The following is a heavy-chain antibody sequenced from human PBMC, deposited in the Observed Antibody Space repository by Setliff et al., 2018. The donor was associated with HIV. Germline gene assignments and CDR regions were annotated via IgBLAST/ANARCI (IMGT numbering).Heavy chain of an antibody. V-gene: IGHV1-69*13. CDR3: ARDQATGYEKVWFSWIDP. D-gene: IGHD5-12*01. Sequence: ASVKVSCKASGGTFSLYAINWVRQAPGQGLEWMGGIIPIFNTANYAQRFQGRVTITADGSTSTAYMELSSLRFEDTATYYCARDQATGYEKVWFSWIDPWGQGTLVTVSS. CDR2: IIPIFNTA. J-gene: IGHJ5*02. CDR1: GGTFSLYA.